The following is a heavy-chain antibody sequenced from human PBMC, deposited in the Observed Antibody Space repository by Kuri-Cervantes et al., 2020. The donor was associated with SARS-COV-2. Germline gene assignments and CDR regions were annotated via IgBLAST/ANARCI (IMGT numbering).Heavy chain of an antibody. D-gene: IGHD3-22*01. Sequence: GGSLRLSCAASGFTFSSCAMSWVRQAPGKGLEWVSSISGSGGSTYYADSVKGRFTIFRDNSKNTLYVQMNSLRAEDTAVYYCAIPRNDYYDSSGPFLSWGQGTLVTVSS. CDR3: AIPRNDYYDSSGPFLS. J-gene: IGHJ5*02. CDR1: GFTFSSCA. CDR2: ISGSGGST. V-gene: IGHV3-23*01.